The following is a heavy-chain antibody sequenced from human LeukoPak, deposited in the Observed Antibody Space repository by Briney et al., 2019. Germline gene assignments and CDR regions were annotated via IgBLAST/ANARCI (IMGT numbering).Heavy chain of an antibody. Sequence: GASAKVSCKAPGYTFTSNYIHWVRQAPGQGLEWMGMIYPRDGSTSYAQKFQGRVTVTRDTSTSTVHMELSGLRSEDTAVYYCARDQEGFDYWGQGTLVTVSS. CDR3: ARDQEGFDY. J-gene: IGHJ4*02. CDR1: GYTFTSNY. CDR2: IYPRDGST. V-gene: IGHV1-46*01.